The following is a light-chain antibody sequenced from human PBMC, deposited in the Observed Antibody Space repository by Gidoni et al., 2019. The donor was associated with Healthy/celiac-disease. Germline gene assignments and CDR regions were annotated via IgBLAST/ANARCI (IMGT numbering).Light chain of an antibody. CDR3: QQYYSTSLT. V-gene: IGKV4-1*01. CDR1: QSVLYSSNNKNY. CDR2: WAS. J-gene: IGKJ4*01. Sequence: GERATINCKSSQSVLYSSNNKNYLAWYQQKPGQPPKLLIYWASTRESGVPDRFSGSGSGTDFTLTISSLQAEDVAVYYCQQYYSTSLTFXGXTKVEIK.